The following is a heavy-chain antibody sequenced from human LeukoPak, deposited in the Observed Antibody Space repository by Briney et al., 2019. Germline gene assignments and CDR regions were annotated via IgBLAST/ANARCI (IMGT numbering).Heavy chain of an antibody. CDR1: GFSLSTFGVG. V-gene: IGHV2-5*01. CDR2: IYWNADK. CDR3: AHSNSSSPHDY. D-gene: IGHD6-13*01. Sequence: ESGPTLVKPTQTLTLTCTFSGFSLSTFGVGVGWIRQPPGKALEWLALIYWNADKRYSPSLKTRLTITKDTSKNQVVLTMTNMDPVDTATYYCAHSNSSSPHDYWGQGALVTVSS. J-gene: IGHJ4*02.